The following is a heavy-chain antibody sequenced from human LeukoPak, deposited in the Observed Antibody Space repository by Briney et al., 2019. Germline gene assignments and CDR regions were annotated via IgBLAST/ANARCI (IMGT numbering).Heavy chain of an antibody. CDR1: GGSTSSYF. J-gene: IGHJ5*02. D-gene: IGHD3-9*01. V-gene: IGHV4-59*10. CDR3: ARVSWDYYSLTRYYGRGNCFDP. Sequence: SSETLSLSWAVSGGSTSSYFWSWLRQPARRGVELSRRISAGGRTSYNPSLKGRVTMSADKSKNQFSLDLSSVTASHTAVYYCARVSWDYYSLTRYYGRGNCFDPWGQGTLVTVSS. CDR2: ISAGGRT.